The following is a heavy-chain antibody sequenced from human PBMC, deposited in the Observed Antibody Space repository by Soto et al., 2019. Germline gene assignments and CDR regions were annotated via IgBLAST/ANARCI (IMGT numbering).Heavy chain of an antibody. CDR1: GFTFSDYY. D-gene: IGHD3-22*01. V-gene: IGHV3-11*01. J-gene: IGHJ5*02. CDR2: ISSSGRTI. Sequence: GGSLRLSCAASGFTFSDYYMSWIRQAPGKGLEWVSYISSSGRTIYYADSVKGRFTISRDNAKNSLFLQMNSLRAEDTAVYYCAREENDSSGYYFPNWFDPWGQGTLVTVSS. CDR3: AREENDSSGYYFPNWFDP.